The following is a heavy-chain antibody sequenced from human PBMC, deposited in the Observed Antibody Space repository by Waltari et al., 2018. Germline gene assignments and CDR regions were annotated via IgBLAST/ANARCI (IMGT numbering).Heavy chain of an antibody. J-gene: IGHJ3*02. CDR3: ARTRSRGEYDAFDN. Sequence: QVQLVQSGAEVKKPGPSVTVSCKASGYSFTGYYMHWVRQALGQGLEWMGRSNPNGGGANYEQKFKGRVTMTKNTSNSTAYMELSRLRSDDTAVYYCARTRSRGEYDAFDNWGQGTMVTVSS. D-gene: IGHD2-15*01. CDR2: SNPNGGGA. V-gene: IGHV1-2*06. CDR1: GYSFTGYY.